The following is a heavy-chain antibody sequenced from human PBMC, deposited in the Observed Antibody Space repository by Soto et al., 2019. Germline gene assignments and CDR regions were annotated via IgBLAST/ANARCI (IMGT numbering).Heavy chain of an antibody. D-gene: IGHD5-12*01. V-gene: IGHV3-30-3*01. Sequence: QVQLVESGGGVVQPGRSLRLSCAASGFTFSSYAMHWVRQAPGKGLEWVAVISYDGSNKYYADSVKGRFTISRDNSKNTLYLQMNSLRAEDTAVYYCARGGYSGYDPPAQYYYYGMDVWGQGTTVTVSS. CDR3: ARGGYSGYDPPAQYYYYGMDV. J-gene: IGHJ6*02. CDR1: GFTFSSYA. CDR2: ISYDGSNK.